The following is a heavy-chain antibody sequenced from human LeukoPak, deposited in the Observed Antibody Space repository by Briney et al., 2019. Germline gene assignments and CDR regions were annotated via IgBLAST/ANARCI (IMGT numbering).Heavy chain of an antibody. CDR1: GYSFTSYW. J-gene: IGHJ5*01. Sequence: GESLKISCKGSGYSFTSYWIGWVRLMPGKGLEWMGIIFPGDSDIRYSPSFQGQVTISVDKSISTAYLQWSSLKASDTAMFYCARSYSKNWYDYWGQGTLVTVSS. D-gene: IGHD6-13*01. V-gene: IGHV5-51*01. CDR3: ARSYSKNWYDY. CDR2: IFPGDSDI.